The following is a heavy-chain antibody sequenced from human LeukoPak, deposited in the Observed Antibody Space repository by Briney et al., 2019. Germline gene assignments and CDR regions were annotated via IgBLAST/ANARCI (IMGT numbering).Heavy chain of an antibody. J-gene: IGHJ4*02. Sequence: SETLSLTCAVYGGSFSGYYWSWIRQPPGKGLEWIGEINHSGSTNYNPSLKSRVTISVDTSKNQFSLELSSVTAADTAVYYCARGLAYCGGDCYPYYFDYWGQGTLVTASS. D-gene: IGHD2-21*02. CDR1: GGSFSGYY. CDR3: ARGLAYCGGDCYPYYFDY. CDR2: INHSGST. V-gene: IGHV4-34*01.